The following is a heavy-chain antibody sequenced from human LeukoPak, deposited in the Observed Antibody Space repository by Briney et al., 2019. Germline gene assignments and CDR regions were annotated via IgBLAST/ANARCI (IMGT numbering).Heavy chain of an antibody. CDR2: TYYRSKWYN. V-gene: IGHV6-1*01. Sequence: SQTLSLTCAISGDSVSSNSAAWNWIRQSPSRGLEWLGRTYYRSKWYNDYAVSVKSRITINPDTSKNQFSLQLNSVTPEDTAVYYCARDSDSSSWYDGDAFDIWGQGTMVTVSS. J-gene: IGHJ3*02. D-gene: IGHD6-13*01. CDR3: ARDSDSSSWYDGDAFDI. CDR1: GDSVSSNSAA.